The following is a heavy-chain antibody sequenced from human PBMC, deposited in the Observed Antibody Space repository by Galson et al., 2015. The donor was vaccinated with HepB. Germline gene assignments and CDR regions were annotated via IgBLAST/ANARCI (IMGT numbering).Heavy chain of an antibody. V-gene: IGHV1-2*04. Sequence: SVKVSCKASGYTFTGYYMHWVRQAPGQGLEWMGWINPNSGGTNYAQKFQGWVTMTRDTSISTAYMELSRLRSDDTAVYYCARGGGYYDSSGPPPGYNWFDPWGQGTLVTVSS. D-gene: IGHD3-22*01. CDR3: ARGGGYYDSSGPPPGYNWFDP. J-gene: IGHJ5*02. CDR2: INPNSGGT. CDR1: GYTFTGYY.